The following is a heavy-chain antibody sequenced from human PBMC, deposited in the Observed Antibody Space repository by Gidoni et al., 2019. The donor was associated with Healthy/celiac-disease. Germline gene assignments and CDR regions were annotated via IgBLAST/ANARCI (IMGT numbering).Heavy chain of an antibody. CDR3: ARHVDYDYVWGRRYYFDY. Sequence: EVQLVQSGAEVKKPGESLRISCKGSGYSFTSYWISWVRQMPGKGLEWMGRIDPSDSYTNYSPSFQGHVTISADKSISTAYLQWSSLKASDTAMYYCARHVDYDYVWGRRYYFDYWGQGTLVTVSS. CDR1: GYSFTSYW. V-gene: IGHV5-10-1*03. D-gene: IGHD3-16*01. J-gene: IGHJ4*02. CDR2: IDPSDSYT.